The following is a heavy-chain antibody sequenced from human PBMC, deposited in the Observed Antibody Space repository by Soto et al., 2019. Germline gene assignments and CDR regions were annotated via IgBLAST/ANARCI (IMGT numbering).Heavy chain of an antibody. CDR1: GFIVSSNY. V-gene: IGHV3-53*01. Sequence: EVQLVESGGGLIQPGGSLRLSCAASGFIVSSNYMSWVRQAPGKGLEWVSVIYSGGSTNYADSVKGRFTISRDNSKNTLYLQMNSLRVEDTAVYYCAKYGEQQLVPDRSYYGMDVWGQGTTVTVSS. CDR2: IYSGGST. CDR3: AKYGEQQLVPDRSYYGMDV. D-gene: IGHD6-13*01. J-gene: IGHJ6*02.